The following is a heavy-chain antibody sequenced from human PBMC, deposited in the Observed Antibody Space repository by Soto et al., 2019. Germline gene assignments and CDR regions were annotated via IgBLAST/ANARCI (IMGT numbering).Heavy chain of an antibody. D-gene: IGHD6-13*01. Sequence: EVQLLESGGGLVQPGGSLRLSCAASGFTCSSYAISWVLQAPCKGLEWVSSISGSGGSTYYADSVKGRFTISRDNSKNPLYMQMNSLRAADTAVYYCAYSSPPFDYWGQGTLVTVSS. CDR3: AYSSPPFDY. J-gene: IGHJ4*02. CDR1: GFTCSSYA. V-gene: IGHV3-23*01. CDR2: ISGSGGST.